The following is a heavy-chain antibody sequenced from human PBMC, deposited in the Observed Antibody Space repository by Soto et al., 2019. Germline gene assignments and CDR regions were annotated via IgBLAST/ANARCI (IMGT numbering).Heavy chain of an antibody. CDR1: GYGFTTYG. V-gene: IGHV1-18*01. J-gene: IGHJ4*02. Sequence: QVHLVQSGAEVKKPGASVKVSCKGSGYGFTTYGITWVRQAPGQGLEWMAWISAHNGNTNYAQKLQGRVTVTRDTSTSTAYMELGSLRSDYTAVYYCARGRYGDYWGQGALVTVSS. D-gene: IGHD1-1*01. CDR2: ISAHNGNT. CDR3: ARGRYGDY.